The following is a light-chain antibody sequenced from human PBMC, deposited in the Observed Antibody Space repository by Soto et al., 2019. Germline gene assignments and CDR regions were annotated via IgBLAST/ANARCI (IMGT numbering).Light chain of an antibody. Sequence: QSVLTQSSSASASLGSSVKLTCTLSSGHSSYSIAWHQQQPGKAPRYLMKLEGSGSYNKGSGVPDRFSGSSSGADRYLTLSNLQFEDEADYYCETWESNTQVFGPGTKVTVL. CDR2: LEGSGSY. CDR1: SGHSSYS. CDR3: ETWESNTQV. V-gene: IGLV4-60*02. J-gene: IGLJ1*01.